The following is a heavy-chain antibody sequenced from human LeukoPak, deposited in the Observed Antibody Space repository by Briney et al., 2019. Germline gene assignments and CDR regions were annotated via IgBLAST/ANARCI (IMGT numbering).Heavy chain of an antibody. D-gene: IGHD3-16*02. CDR1: GGSISSYY. CDR3: AIIRLGELSFDY. CDR2: IYYSGST. Sequence: SETLSLTCTVSGGSISSYYWSWIRQTPGKGLEWIGYIYYSGSTNYNPSLKSRVTISVDTSKNQFSLKLSSVTAADTAVYYCAIIRLGELSFDYWGQGTLVTVSS. V-gene: IGHV4-59*01. J-gene: IGHJ4*02.